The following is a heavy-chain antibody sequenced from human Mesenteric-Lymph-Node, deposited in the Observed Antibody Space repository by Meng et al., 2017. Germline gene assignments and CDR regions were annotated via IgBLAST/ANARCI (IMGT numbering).Heavy chain of an antibody. J-gene: IGHJ4*02. Sequence: GESLKISCATSGFSFSSFEMNWVRQAPGKGLEWVSYISPSSRTIYYADSVKGRFTISRDDAKKSLFLQMNSLRPEDTALYYCVADITMVRGVITDYWGQGTLVTVSS. V-gene: IGHV3-48*03. CDR3: VADITMVRGVITDY. CDR2: ISPSSRTI. CDR1: GFSFSSFE. D-gene: IGHD3-10*01.